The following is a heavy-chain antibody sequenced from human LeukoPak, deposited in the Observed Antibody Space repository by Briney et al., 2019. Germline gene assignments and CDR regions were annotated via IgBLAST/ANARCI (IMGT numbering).Heavy chain of an antibody. CDR1: GGSISSSSYF. J-gene: IGHJ4*02. V-gene: IGHV4-39*01. CDR3: ARHLPFNYYFDY. CDR2: ICYSGST. D-gene: IGHD3-16*01. Sequence: PSVTLSLTCTVSGGSISSSSYFWGWIRQPPGKVLEWIGSICYSGSTYYNPSLKSRLTIPVDTYKNQFSLKLSSVTAADTAVYYCARHLPFNYYFDYWGQGTLVTVSS.